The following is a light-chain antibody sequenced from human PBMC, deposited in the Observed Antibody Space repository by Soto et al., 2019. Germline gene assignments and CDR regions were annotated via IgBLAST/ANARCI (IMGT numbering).Light chain of an antibody. CDR2: DAS. Sequence: VLTQSPGTLSLSPGERATLSCRSSQSVSSSYLAWYQQKPGQAPRLLIYDASNRATGIPARFSGSGSGTDFTLTISSLQPDDFATYYCQEYNSYSGTFGQGTKVDI. CDR3: QEYNSYSGT. CDR1: QSVSSSY. J-gene: IGKJ1*01. V-gene: IGKV3-20*01.